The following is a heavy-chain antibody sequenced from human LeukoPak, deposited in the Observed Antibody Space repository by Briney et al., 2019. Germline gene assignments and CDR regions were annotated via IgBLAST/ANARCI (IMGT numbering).Heavy chain of an antibody. V-gene: IGHV3-74*01. CDR2: IKTDGSIT. Sequence: PGGSLRLSCAASGFSFSVFWMHWVRQAPGKGPVWVSRIKTDGSITDYADSVKGRFTISRDNAKNTLYLQMNSLRAEDTAVYFCAGIPTAPYGPFDYWGQGTLVTVSS. J-gene: IGHJ4*02. CDR3: AGIPTAPYGPFDY. D-gene: IGHD4-11*01. CDR1: GFSFSVFW.